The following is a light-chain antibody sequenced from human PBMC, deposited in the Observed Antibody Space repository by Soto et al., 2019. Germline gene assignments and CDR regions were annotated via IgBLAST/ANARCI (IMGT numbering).Light chain of an antibody. CDR3: SSYAGRKKV. V-gene: IGLV2-8*02. CDR1: SSDIGGYNY. Sequence: QSALTQPPSASRSPGQSVTISCTGTSSDIGGYNYVSWYQQHPGKAPKLMIYXVTKRXXXXPXXXSGSKSGNTASLTVSGLQAEDEADYYCSSYAGRKKVFGGGTKVTVL. J-gene: IGLJ2*01. CDR2: XVT.